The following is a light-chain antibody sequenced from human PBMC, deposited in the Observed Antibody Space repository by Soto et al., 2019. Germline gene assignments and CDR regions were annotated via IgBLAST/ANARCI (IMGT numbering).Light chain of an antibody. CDR3: QRYNNWPPIT. J-gene: IGKJ5*01. CDR2: GAS. Sequence: EIVMAQSPATLSVSPGERATLSCRASQSVSRNLAWYQQKPGQAPRLLIYGASTRATGIPARFSGRGSGTEFTLTISSLQSEDFAAYYCQRYNNWPPITFGQGTRLEIK. V-gene: IGKV3-15*01. CDR1: QSVSRN.